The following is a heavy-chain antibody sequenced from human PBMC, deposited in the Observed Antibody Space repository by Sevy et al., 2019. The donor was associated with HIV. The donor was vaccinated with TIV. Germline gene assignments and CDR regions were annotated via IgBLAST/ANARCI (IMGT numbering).Heavy chain of an antibody. CDR3: ARVSSIYYDRGYFYAMGV. D-gene: IGHD3-22*01. CDR1: RFTFSSYW. CDR2: INQDGSEK. V-gene: IGHV3-7*01. J-gene: IGHJ6*02. Sequence: GGSLRLSCAASRFTFSSYWMSWVRQAPGKGLEWVANINQDGSEKYHLDSVKGRFTISRDNAKNSLYLQMNSLRAEDSSVYFCARVSSIYYDRGYFYAMGVWGQGTTVTVSS.